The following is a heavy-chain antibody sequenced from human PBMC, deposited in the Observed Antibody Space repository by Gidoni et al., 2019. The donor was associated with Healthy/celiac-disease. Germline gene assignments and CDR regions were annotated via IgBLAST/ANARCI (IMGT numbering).Heavy chain of an antibody. D-gene: IGHD5-12*01. CDR2: IYYSGST. J-gene: IGHJ6*03. V-gene: IGHV4-59*01. CDR1: GGSISSSY. Sequence: QVQLQESGPGLVKPSETLSLTCTVSGGSISSSYWSWIRQPPGKGLEWIGYIYYSGSTNYNPALKSRVTISVDTSKNQFSLKLSSVTAADTAVYYCAREVATTGNYYYYYYMDVWGKGTTVTVSS. CDR3: AREVATTGNYYYYYYMDV.